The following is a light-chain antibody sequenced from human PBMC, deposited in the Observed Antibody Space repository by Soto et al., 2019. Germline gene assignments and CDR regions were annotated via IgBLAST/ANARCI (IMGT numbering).Light chain of an antibody. CDR1: SSDVGGYNH. Sequence: QSALTQPASVSGSPGQSITISCTGTSSDVGGYNHVSWYQQHPGKAPKLMIYDVSSRPSGVSNRFSGSKSGNTASLTISGLQAEDEADYYCKSFTAGFTHVSGTGTKVTVL. CDR3: KSFTAGFTHV. CDR2: DVS. V-gene: IGLV2-14*01. J-gene: IGLJ1*01.